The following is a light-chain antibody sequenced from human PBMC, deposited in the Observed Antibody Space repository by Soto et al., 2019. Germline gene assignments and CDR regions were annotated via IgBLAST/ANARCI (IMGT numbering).Light chain of an antibody. CDR2: EVS. V-gene: IGLV2-8*01. Sequence: QSALTQPPSASGSPGQSVTISCTGTSSDVGGYIYVSWYQQHPGKAPKLMIYEVSRRPSGVPERFSGSKSGNTASLAISGLQSGDEADYYCALWDDSLNGPVFGGGTKLTVL. CDR1: SSDVGGYIY. CDR3: ALWDDSLNGPV. J-gene: IGLJ3*02.